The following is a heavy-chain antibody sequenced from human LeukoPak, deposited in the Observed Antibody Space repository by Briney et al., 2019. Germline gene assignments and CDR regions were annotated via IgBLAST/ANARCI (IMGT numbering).Heavy chain of an antibody. Sequence: GGSLRLSCAASGFTFSSYGMHWVRQAPGKGLEWVAVISYDGSNKYYADSVKGRFTISRDNSKNTLYLQMNSLRAEDTAVYYCAPLGIAVAGLDHWGQGTLVTVSS. D-gene: IGHD6-19*01. CDR1: GFTFSSYG. CDR3: APLGIAVAGLDH. CDR2: ISYDGSNK. V-gene: IGHV3-30*03. J-gene: IGHJ4*02.